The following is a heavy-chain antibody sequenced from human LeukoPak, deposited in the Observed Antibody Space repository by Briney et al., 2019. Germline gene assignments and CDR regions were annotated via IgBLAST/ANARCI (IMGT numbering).Heavy chain of an antibody. Sequence: GASVKVSCKASGGTFSSYAISWVRQAPGQGLEWMGGIIPIFGTANYAQKFQGRVTITADESTSTAYMELSSLRSDDTAVYYCARGGAVVGFVHWGQGTLVTVSS. J-gene: IGHJ4*02. CDR1: GGTFSSYA. D-gene: IGHD6-19*01. CDR2: IIPIFGTA. CDR3: ARGGAVVGFVH. V-gene: IGHV1-69*13.